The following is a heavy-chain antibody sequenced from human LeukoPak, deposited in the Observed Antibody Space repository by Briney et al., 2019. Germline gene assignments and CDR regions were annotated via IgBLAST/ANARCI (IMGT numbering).Heavy chain of an antibody. J-gene: IGHJ3*02. V-gene: IGHV1-46*01. CDR2: INPSGGST. D-gene: IGHD3-22*01. Sequence: GASVKVPCKASGYTFTSYYMHWVRQAPGQGLEWMGIINPSGGSTSYAQKFQGRVTMTRDTSTSTVYMELSSLRSEDTAVYYCARDSRNYYDSSGYHNAFDIWGQGTMVTVSS. CDR1: GYTFTSYY. CDR3: ARDSRNYYDSSGYHNAFDI.